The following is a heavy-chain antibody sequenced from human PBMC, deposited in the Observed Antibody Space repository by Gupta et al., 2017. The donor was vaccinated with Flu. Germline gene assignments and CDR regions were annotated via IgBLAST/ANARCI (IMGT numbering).Heavy chain of an antibody. D-gene: IGHD3-9*01. CDR1: GGSISSGGYY. Sequence: QVQLQESGPGLVKPSQTLSLTCTVSGGSISSGGYYWSWIRQHPGKGLEWIGYIYYSGSTYYNPSLKSRVTISVDTSKNQFSLKLSSVTAADTAVYYCARKGPPRGYFDWFEEQNWFDPWGQGTLVTVSS. J-gene: IGHJ5*02. V-gene: IGHV4-31*03. CDR2: IYYSGST. CDR3: ARKGPPRGYFDWFEEQNWFDP.